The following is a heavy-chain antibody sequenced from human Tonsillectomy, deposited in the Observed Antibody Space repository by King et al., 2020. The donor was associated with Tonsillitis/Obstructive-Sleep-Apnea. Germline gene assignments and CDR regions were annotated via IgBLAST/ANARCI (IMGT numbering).Heavy chain of an antibody. J-gene: IGHJ3*02. V-gene: IGHV3-30*04. Sequence: VQLVESGGGVVQPGRSLRLSCAASGFTFSSYAMHWVRQAPGKGLEWVAVISYDGSNKYHADSVKGRFTISRDNSKNTLYLQMNSLRAEDTAVYYCARDRSSGWYDAFDIWGQGTMVTVSS. D-gene: IGHD6-19*01. CDR2: ISYDGSNK. CDR1: GFTFSSYA. CDR3: ARDRSSGWYDAFDI.